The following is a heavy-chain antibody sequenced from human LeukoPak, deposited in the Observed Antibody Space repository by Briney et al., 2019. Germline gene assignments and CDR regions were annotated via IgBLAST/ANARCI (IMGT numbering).Heavy chain of an antibody. CDR2: ISAYNGNT. D-gene: IGHD6-19*01. J-gene: IGHJ6*02. CDR3: ARVAVAGAYYYYGMDV. CDR1: GYTFTSYG. V-gene: IGHV1-18*01. Sequence: ASVKVSCKASGYTFTSYGISWVRQAPGQGPEWMGWISAYNGNTNYAQKLQGRVTMTTDTSTSTAYMELRSLRSDDTAVYYCARVAVAGAYYYYGMDVWGQGTTVTVSS.